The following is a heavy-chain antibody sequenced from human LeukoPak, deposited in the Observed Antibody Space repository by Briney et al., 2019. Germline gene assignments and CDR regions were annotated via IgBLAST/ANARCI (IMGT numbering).Heavy chain of an antibody. D-gene: IGHD3-3*01. CDR2: IKTDGSEK. CDR1: GFTFSSYW. J-gene: IGHJ4*02. V-gene: IGHV3-7*03. Sequence: GGSLRLSCAASGFTFSSYWMSWVRQVPGKGLEWVANIKTDGSEKYYLDSVKGRFTISRDNAKNSLYLQMNSLRAEDTAVYYCATSDFWSGFDYWGQGTLVTVSS. CDR3: ATSDFWSGFDY.